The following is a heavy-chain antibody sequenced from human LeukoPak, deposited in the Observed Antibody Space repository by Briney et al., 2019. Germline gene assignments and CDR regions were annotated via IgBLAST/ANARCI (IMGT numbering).Heavy chain of an antibody. CDR2: IIPIFGTA. CDR3: ARAFYGSGSYFDY. D-gene: IGHD3-10*01. J-gene: IGHJ4*02. Sequence: GASVTVSCKASGGTFSSYAISRVRQAPGQGLEWMGGIIPIFGTANYAQKFQGRVTITADESTSTAYMELSSLRSEDTAVYYCARAFYGSGSYFDYWGQGALVTVSS. V-gene: IGHV1-69*01. CDR1: GGTFSSYA.